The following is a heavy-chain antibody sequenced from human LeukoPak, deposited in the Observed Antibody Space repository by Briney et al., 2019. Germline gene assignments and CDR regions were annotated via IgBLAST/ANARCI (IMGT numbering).Heavy chain of an antibody. CDR2: ISSSGSSI. CDR3: ARTLAPGYYYYMDV. CDR1: GFTFSDYY. J-gene: IGHJ6*03. D-gene: IGHD2-15*01. Sequence: PGGSLRLSCAGSGFTFSDYYMSWIRQAPGKGLEWVSYISSSGSSIDYADSVKGRFTISRDNAKKSLYVQMNSLRAEDTAVYYCARTLAPGYYYYMDVWGKGTTVTVSS. V-gene: IGHV3-11*01.